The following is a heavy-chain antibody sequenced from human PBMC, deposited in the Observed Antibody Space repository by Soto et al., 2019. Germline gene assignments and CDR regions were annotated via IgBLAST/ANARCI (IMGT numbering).Heavy chain of an antibody. CDR3: ARDKIKGAPDYLDS. Sequence: QEQLVESGGDVVQPGRSLTLSCAASGFTFSANAMHWVRQAPGKGLEWVAVIAYDGTIKIYRDSVKGLFTISRDDSKSTLYLQMNSLRPEDTAVYYCARDKIKGAPDYLDSWGQGTLVTVSS. D-gene: IGHD1-26*01. J-gene: IGHJ4*02. V-gene: IGHV3-30-3*01. CDR1: GFTFSANA. CDR2: IAYDGTIK.